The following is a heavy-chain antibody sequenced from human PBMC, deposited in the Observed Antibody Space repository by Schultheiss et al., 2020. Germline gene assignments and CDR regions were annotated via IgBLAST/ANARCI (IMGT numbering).Heavy chain of an antibody. D-gene: IGHD2-8*01. CDR3: ARDRNSGYCTNGVCPDGMDV. Sequence: GESLKISCAASGFTFSDYYMSWIRQAPGKGLEWVSYISSSGSTIYYADSVKGRFTISRDNAKNSLYLQMNSLRAEDTAVYYCARDRNSGYCTNGVCPDGMDVWGQGTTVTVSS. CDR1: GFTFSDYY. J-gene: IGHJ6*02. V-gene: IGHV3-11*01. CDR2: ISSSGSTI.